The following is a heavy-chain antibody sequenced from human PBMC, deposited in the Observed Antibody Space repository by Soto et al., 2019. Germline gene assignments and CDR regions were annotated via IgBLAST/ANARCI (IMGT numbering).Heavy chain of an antibody. CDR3: ARVTFDSSGYYYGKTYNWFDP. V-gene: IGHV4-30-2*01. CDR2: IYHSGST. CDR1: GGSISSGGYS. D-gene: IGHD3-22*01. J-gene: IGHJ5*02. Sequence: SETLSLTCAVSGGSISSGGYSWSWIRQPPGKGLEWIGYIYHSGSTYYNPSLKSRVTISVDRSKNQFSLKLSSVTAADTAVYYCARVTFDSSGYYYGKTYNWFDPWGQGTLVTVSS.